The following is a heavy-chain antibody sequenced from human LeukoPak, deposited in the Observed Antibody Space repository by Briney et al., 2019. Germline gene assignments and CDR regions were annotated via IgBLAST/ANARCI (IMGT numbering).Heavy chain of an antibody. CDR2: IKQDGSEK. V-gene: IGHV3-7*04. CDR3: ARGFLNAFDI. J-gene: IGHJ3*02. Sequence: GRSLRLSCAASGFSLSSYWMSWVRQAPGKGLEWVANIKQDGSEKYYVDSVKGRFTISRDNAKNSLYLQMNSLRAEDTAVYYCARGFLNAFDIWGQGTMVTVSS. CDR1: GFSLSSYW.